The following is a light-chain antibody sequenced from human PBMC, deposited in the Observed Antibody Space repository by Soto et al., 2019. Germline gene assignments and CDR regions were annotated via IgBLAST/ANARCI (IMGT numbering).Light chain of an antibody. CDR3: QVWDRSSDHYV. J-gene: IGLJ1*01. V-gene: IGLV3-21*02. CDR2: DDR. CDR1: NIGSKS. Sequence: SYELTQPPSVSVAPGQTVRVTGGAKNIGSKSVHWYQQRSGQAPVLVVYDDRDRPSGVPERFSGSKSGNAATLTISRVEDGDEADYHCQVWDRSSDHYVFGTGTKVTVL.